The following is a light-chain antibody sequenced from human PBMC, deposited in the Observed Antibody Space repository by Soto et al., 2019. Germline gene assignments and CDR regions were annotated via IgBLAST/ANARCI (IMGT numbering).Light chain of an antibody. CDR1: SSVVGSYNL. J-gene: IGLJ1*01. CDR2: GVT. CDR3: CSYAAPSTFV. Sequence: QSALTQPASVCGSPGQSITISCTGTSSVVGSYNLVSWYQHHPGKAPKLMIYGVTQRPSGVSNRFSGSKSGNTASLTISGLQAEDEAEYYCCSYAAPSTFVFGTGTKVTVL. V-gene: IGLV2-23*02.